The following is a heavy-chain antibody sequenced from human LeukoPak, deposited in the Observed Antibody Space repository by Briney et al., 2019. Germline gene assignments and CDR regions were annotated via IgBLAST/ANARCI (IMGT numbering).Heavy chain of an antibody. J-gene: IGHJ3*02. V-gene: IGHV1-8*01. CDR3: ARAWVISRLGDAFDI. Sequence: APVKVSCKASGYTFTSYDINWVRQATGQGLEWMGWVNPNTGNTGYAQKFQGRVTMTRNTSISTAYMELSSLRSEDTAVYYCARAWVISRLGDAFDIWGQGTMVTVSS. D-gene: IGHD7-27*01. CDR2: VNPNTGNT. CDR1: GYTFTSYD.